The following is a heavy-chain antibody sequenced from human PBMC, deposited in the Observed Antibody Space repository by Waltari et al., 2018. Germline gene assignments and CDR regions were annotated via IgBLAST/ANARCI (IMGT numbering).Heavy chain of an antibody. CDR2: IYYSGST. CDR3: ARAGSPGWFDP. V-gene: IGHV4-59*11. D-gene: IGHD3-10*01. J-gene: IGHJ5*02. CDR1: GGSISSHY. Sequence: QVQLQESGPGLVKPSETLSLTCIVSGGSISSHYWSWIRQPPGKGLEWIGYIYYSGSTNYNPSLKSRVTISVDTSKNQFSLKLSSVTAADTAVYYCARAGSPGWFDPWGQGTLVTVSS.